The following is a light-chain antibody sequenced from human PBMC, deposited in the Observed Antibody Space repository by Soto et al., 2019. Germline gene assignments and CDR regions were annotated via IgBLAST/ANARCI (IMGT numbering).Light chain of an antibody. CDR1: QSISSY. CDR3: QQSYSTPVT. Sequence: DIQMTQSPSSLTASVGDRVTIPCRASQSISSYLNWYQQKPGKAPKLLIYAASSLQSGVPSRFSGSGSGTDFTLTISSLQPEDFATYYCQQSYSTPVTFGQGTKVDIK. CDR2: AAS. J-gene: IGKJ1*01. V-gene: IGKV1-39*01.